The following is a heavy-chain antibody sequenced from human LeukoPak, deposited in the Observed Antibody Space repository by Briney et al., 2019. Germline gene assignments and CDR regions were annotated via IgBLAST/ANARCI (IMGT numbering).Heavy chain of an antibody. CDR1: GYTLTELS. Sequence: SVKVSCKVSGYTLTELSMHWVRQAPGQGLEWMGGIIPIFGTANYAQKFQGRVTITADESTSTAYMELSSLRSEDTAVYYCARIGGSYSSYYGMDVWGQGTTVTVSS. CDR2: IIPIFGTA. CDR3: ARIGGSYSSYYGMDV. V-gene: IGHV1-69*13. D-gene: IGHD1-26*01. J-gene: IGHJ6*02.